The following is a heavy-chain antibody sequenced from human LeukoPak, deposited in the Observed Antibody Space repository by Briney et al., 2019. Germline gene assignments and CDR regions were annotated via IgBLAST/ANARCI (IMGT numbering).Heavy chain of an antibody. D-gene: IGHD3-10*01. J-gene: IGHJ4*02. CDR1: GFTFSNYA. Sequence: GGSLRLSCAASGFTFSNYAMTWVRQAPGKGLEWVSGISGSGGATYYADSVKGRFTISRDNSKNTLYLQMNSLRAEDTAVYYCARSAYYYGSGSYYSRNYFDYWGQGTLVTVSS. V-gene: IGHV3-23*01. CDR2: ISGSGGAT. CDR3: ARSAYYYGSGSYYSRNYFDY.